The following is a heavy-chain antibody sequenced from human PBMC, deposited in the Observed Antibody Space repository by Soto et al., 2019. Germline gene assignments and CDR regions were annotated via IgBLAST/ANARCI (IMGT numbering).Heavy chain of an antibody. D-gene: IGHD3-10*01. CDR2: IYPGDSDT. CDR1: GYSFTSYW. V-gene: IGHV5-51*01. J-gene: IGHJ3*02. Sequence: PGESLKISCKGSGYSFTSYWIGWVRQMPGKGLGWMGIIYPGDSDTRYSPSFQGQVTISADKSISTAYLQWSSLKASDTAMYYCARLFPTLPFYDSGSYYNVDAFDIWGQGTMVTVSS. CDR3: ARLFPTLPFYDSGSYYNVDAFDI.